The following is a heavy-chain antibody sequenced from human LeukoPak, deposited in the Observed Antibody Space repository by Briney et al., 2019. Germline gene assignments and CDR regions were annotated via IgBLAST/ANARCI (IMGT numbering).Heavy chain of an antibody. V-gene: IGHV3-33*01. D-gene: IGHD3-10*01. CDR2: TWYDGSRE. CDR1: GFSFSNNG. J-gene: IGHJ4*02. CDR3: ARVPVRGVIDY. Sequence: PGGSLRLSCAGSGFSFSNNGMHWVRQVPGKGLEWVAVTWYDGSREFYADSVKGRFTISRDNSKNTLYLQMNSLRAEDTAVYYCARVPVRGVIDYWGQGTLVTVSS.